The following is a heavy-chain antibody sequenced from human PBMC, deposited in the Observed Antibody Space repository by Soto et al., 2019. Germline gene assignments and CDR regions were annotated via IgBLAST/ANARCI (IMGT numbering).Heavy chain of an antibody. CDR1: GGTFSSYA. Sequence: QVQLVQSGAEVKKPGSSVKVSCKASGGTFSSYAISWVRQAPGQGLEWMGGIIPIFGTANYAQKFQGRVTITADESTSTAYMELSSLRSEDTAVYYCARDGTTVVTIHWNYYGMDVWGQGTTVTVSS. V-gene: IGHV1-69*12. D-gene: IGHD1-7*01. CDR2: IIPIFGTA. J-gene: IGHJ6*02. CDR3: ARDGTTVVTIHWNYYGMDV.